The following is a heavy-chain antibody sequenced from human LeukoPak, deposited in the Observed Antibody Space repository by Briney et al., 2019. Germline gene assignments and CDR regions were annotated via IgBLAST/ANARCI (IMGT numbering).Heavy chain of an antibody. CDR1: GFTFSSYA. Sequence: GGSLRLSCAASGFTFSSYAMSWVRQAPGKGPEWVAGFNGRGDSTYYAESVRGRFTISRDTSKNTLYLQMNSLRAEDTAVYYCAKGVATIPGGLGYWGQGTLVTVSS. CDR3: AKGVATIPGGLGY. J-gene: IGHJ4*02. V-gene: IGHV3-23*01. D-gene: IGHD5-24*01. CDR2: FNGRGDST.